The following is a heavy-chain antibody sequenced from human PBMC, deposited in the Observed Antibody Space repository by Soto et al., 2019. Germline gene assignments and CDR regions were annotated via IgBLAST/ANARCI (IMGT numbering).Heavy chain of an antibody. Sequence: GASVKVSCKVSGYSLTELSMHWVRQAPGKGLEWMGGFDPEDGETIYAQNFQGRVTMTEDTSTDTAYMELSSLRSEDTAVYYCATVAIGYCSTSNCYSFDPWGQGTLVTVSS. CDR3: ATVAIGYCSTSNCYSFDP. D-gene: IGHD2-2*01. V-gene: IGHV1-24*01. CDR2: FDPEDGET. J-gene: IGHJ5*02. CDR1: GYSLTELS.